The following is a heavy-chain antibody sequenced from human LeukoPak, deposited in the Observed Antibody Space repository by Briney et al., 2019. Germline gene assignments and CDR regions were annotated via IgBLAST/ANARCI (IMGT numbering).Heavy chain of an antibody. CDR1: GYTFTGYY. CDR3: ARVAGNAGLGAFDI. D-gene: IGHD4-23*01. J-gene: IGHJ3*02. Sequence: ASVKVSCKASGYTFTGYYMHWVRQAPGQGLEWMGWINPNSGGTNYAQKFQGRVAMTRDTSISTAYMELSRLRSDDTAVYYCARVAGNAGLGAFDIWGQGTMVTVSS. CDR2: INPNSGGT. V-gene: IGHV1-2*02.